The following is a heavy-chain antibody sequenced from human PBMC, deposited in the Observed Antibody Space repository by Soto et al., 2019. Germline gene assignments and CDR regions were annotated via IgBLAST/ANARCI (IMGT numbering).Heavy chain of an antibody. CDR1: GFTFSSYW. D-gene: IGHD4-17*01. Sequence: PGGSLRLSCAASGFTFSSYWMSWVRQAPGKGLEWVANIKQDGSEKYYVDSVKGRFTISRDNAKNSLYLQMNSLRAEDTAVYYCARDSADYGDYDHFDYWGQGTLVTVSS. CDR3: ARDSADYGDYDHFDY. V-gene: IGHV3-7*01. CDR2: IKQDGSEK. J-gene: IGHJ4*02.